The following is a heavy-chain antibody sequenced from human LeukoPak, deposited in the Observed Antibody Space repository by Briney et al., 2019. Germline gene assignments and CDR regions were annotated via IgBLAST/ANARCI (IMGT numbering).Heavy chain of an antibody. V-gene: IGHV3-30-3*01. CDR3: ARGDTAMVLFPFDY. CDR1: GFTFSSYA. D-gene: IGHD5-18*01. Sequence: GGSLRLSCAASGFTFSSYAMHWVRQAPGKGLEWVAVISYDGSNKYYADSVKGRFTISRDNSKNTLYLQMNSLRAEDTAVYYCARGDTAMVLFPFDYWGQGTLVTVSS. J-gene: IGHJ4*02. CDR2: ISYDGSNK.